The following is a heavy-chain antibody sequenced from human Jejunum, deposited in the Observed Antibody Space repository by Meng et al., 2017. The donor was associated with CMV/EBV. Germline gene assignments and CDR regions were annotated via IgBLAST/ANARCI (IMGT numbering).Heavy chain of an antibody. V-gene: IGHV3-21*01. CDR3: ARDQGYYDSSGYLNWFDP. Sequence: TFSGYSMNWVRQATGKGLEWVSSISSSSTYIYYADSVKGRFTISRDNAKNSLYLQMNSLRAEDTAVYYCARDQGYYDSSGYLNWFDPWGQGTLVTVSS. J-gene: IGHJ5*02. CDR1: TFSGYS. D-gene: IGHD3-22*01. CDR2: ISSSSTYI.